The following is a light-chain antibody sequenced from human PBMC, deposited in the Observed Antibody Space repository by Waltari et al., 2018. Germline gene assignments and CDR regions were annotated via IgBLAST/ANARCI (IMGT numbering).Light chain of an antibody. J-gene: IGKJ1*01. Sequence: EIVMTPSPATLSVSPGERATLSCRASQSVSSNLAWYQQKPGQAPRLLIYGASTRATGIPARFSGSGSGTEFTLTISSMQSEDFAVYYCQQYNNWPPWTFGQGTKVEIK. V-gene: IGKV3-15*01. CDR1: QSVSSN. CDR3: QQYNNWPPWT. CDR2: GAS.